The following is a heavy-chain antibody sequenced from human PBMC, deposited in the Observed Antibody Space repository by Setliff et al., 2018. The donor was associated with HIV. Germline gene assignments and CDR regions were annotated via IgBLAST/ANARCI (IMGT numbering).Heavy chain of an antibody. J-gene: IGHJ5*02. D-gene: IGHD3-10*01. CDR2: IYTSGST. CDR3: ARGDGDTMVRGVIIPNWFDP. Sequence: PSETLSLTCTVSGGSISSYYWSWIRQPPGKGLEWIGYIYTSGSTNYNPSLKSRVTISVDTSKKQFSLKLSSVTAADTAVYYCARGDGDTMVRGVIIPNWFDPWGQGTLVTVSS. CDR1: GGSISSYY. V-gene: IGHV4-4*08.